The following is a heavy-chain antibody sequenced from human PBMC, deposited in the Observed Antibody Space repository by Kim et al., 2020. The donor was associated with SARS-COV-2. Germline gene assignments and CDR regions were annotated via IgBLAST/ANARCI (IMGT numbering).Heavy chain of an antibody. J-gene: IGHJ4*02. D-gene: IGHD3-9*01. CDR2: IDPSDSYT. CDR1: GYSFTSYW. Sequence: GESLKISCKGSGYSFTSYWISWVRQMPGKGLEWMGRIDPSDSYTNYSPSFQGHVTISADKSISTAYLQWSSLKASDTAMYYCARHMGDELRYFDWLLFPFDYWGQGTLVTVSS. CDR3: ARHMGDELRYFDWLLFPFDY. V-gene: IGHV5-10-1*01.